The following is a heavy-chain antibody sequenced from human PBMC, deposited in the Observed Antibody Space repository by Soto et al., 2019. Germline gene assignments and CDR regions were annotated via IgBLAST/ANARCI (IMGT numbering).Heavy chain of an antibody. D-gene: IGHD3-10*01. J-gene: IGHJ5*02. CDR3: ARGSPVLWFGDHGFDP. CDR2: INAGNGNT. CDR1: GYTFTSYA. V-gene: IGHV1-3*01. Sequence: CKASGYTFTSYAMHWVRQAPGQRLEWMGWINAGNGNTKYSQKFQGRVTITRDTSASTAYMELSSLRSEDTAVYYCARGSPVLWFGDHGFDPWGQGTLVTVSS.